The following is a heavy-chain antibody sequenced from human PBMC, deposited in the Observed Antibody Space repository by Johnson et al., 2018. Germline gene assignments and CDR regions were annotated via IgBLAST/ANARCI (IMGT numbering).Heavy chain of an antibody. J-gene: IGHJ3*02. Sequence: QVQLVQSGAEVKKPGASVKVSCKASGYTFTSYDINWVRQATGQGLEWMGWMNPNSGNTGYAQKFQGRVTMTRDTSTSTVYMELSSLRSEDTAVYYCAGGPSGGYRTLGAFDIWGQGTMVTVAS. V-gene: IGHV1-8*01. CDR3: AGGPSGGYRTLGAFDI. D-gene: IGHD1-26*01. CDR1: GYTFTSYD. CDR2: MNPNSGNT.